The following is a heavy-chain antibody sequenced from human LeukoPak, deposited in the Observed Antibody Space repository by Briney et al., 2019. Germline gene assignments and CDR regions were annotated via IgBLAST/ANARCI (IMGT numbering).Heavy chain of an antibody. CDR2: ISGSGGST. J-gene: IGHJ4*02. D-gene: IGHD5-12*01. CDR3: ARHNSGYDLLDY. Sequence: GGSLRLSCAASGFTFSSYGMTWVRQAPGKGLEWVSGISGSGGSTYYEDSVKGRFTISRHNSKNTLYLQMNSLRVEDTAVYYCARHNSGYDLLDYWGQGTLVTVSS. V-gene: IGHV3-23*01. CDR1: GFTFSSYG.